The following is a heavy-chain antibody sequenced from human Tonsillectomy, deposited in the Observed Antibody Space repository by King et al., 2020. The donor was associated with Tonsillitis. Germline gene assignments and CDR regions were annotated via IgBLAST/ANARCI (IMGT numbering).Heavy chain of an antibody. CDR2: IYYTGST. CDR1: DGSISSSSYY. Sequence: LQLQESGPGLVKPSETLSLTCTVSDGSISSSSYYWGWVRQPPGKGLEWIGSIYYTGSTYYNPSLKSRVTISVDTSKNQFSLKLSSVTAADTAVYYCATTPWIQLSGFDYWGQGTLVTVSS. V-gene: IGHV4-39*07. CDR3: ATTPWIQLSGFDY. D-gene: IGHD5-18*01. J-gene: IGHJ4*02.